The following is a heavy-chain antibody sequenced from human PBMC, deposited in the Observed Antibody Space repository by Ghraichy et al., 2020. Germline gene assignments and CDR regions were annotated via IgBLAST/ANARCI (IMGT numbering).Heavy chain of an antibody. CDR3: AGRLSSSWYYFDY. V-gene: IGHV4-39*01. CDR2: MYSDGST. D-gene: IGHD6-13*01. Sequence: SETLSLTCTVSGGSISSSSYYWGWIRQPPGKGLEWIGSMYSDGSTYYNPSFKSRVTVSVDTAKNQFSLRLSSVTAADTAVYYCAGRLSSSWYYFDYWGQGTLVTVSS. J-gene: IGHJ4*02. CDR1: GGSISSSSYY.